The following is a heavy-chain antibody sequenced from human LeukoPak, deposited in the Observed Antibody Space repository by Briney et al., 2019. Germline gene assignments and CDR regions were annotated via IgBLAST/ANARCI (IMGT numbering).Heavy chain of an antibody. CDR3: ARDGGIVVVAATFDY. CDR2: IYYSGST. V-gene: IGHV4-39*07. CDR1: GGSISSSSYS. D-gene: IGHD2-15*01. Sequence: PSETLSLTCSVPGGSISSSSYSWGWIRQPPGKGLDWIGSIYYSGSTYYNPSLKSRVTISGDTSKNQFSLKLNSVTAADTAVYYCARDGGIVVVAATFDYWGQGTLVTVSS. J-gene: IGHJ4*02.